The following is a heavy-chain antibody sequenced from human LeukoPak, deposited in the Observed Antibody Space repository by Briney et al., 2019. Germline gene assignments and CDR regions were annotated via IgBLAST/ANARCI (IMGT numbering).Heavy chain of an antibody. D-gene: IGHD5-12*01. Sequence: EWVSAISGSGGSTYYADSVKGRFTISRDNSKNTLYLQMNSLRAEDTAVYYCAKDDPVARYWGQGTLVTVSS. CDR2: ISGSGGST. CDR3: AKDDPVARY. V-gene: IGHV3-23*01. J-gene: IGHJ4*02.